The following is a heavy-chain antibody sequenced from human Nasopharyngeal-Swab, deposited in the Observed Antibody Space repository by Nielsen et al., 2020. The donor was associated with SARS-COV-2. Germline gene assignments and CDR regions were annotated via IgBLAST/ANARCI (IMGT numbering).Heavy chain of an antibody. D-gene: IGHD1-20*01. V-gene: IGHV4-59*01. CDR3: VRALTGTSFFDP. Sequence: REAPGKGLDWIGNIYYTGSTNYNPSLKSRVAISVDTPKNQFSLKLSSVTAADTAVYYCVRALTGTSFFDPWGQGTLVTVSS. J-gene: IGHJ5*02. CDR2: IYYTGST.